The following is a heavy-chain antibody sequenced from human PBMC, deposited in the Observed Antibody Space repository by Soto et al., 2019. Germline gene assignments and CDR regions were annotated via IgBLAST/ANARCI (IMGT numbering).Heavy chain of an antibody. CDR1: GLTFNSYA. Sequence: EVQLLESGGGVVQPGGSVTLSCVASGLTFNSYAMNWVRQAPGKGLEWVSGITISGGTTYYANSVKGRFTISRDNSKNTLYLEMTSLRPEDTAVYYCASGAAFYYDTSRYWGQGTLVTVSS. D-gene: IGHD3-22*01. CDR3: ASGAAFYYDTSRY. J-gene: IGHJ4*02. CDR2: ITISGGTT. V-gene: IGHV3-23*01.